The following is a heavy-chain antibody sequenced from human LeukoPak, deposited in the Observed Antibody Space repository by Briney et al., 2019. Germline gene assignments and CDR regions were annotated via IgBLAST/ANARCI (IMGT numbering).Heavy chain of an antibody. CDR2: TRNKANSYTT. D-gene: IGHD4-17*01. Sequence: GGSLRLSRAASGFTFSDHYMDWVRQAPGKGLEWVGRTRNKANSYTTEYAASVKGRFTISRDDSKNSLYLQMNSLKTEDTAVYYCARAPYGDYGYYFDYWGQGTLVTVSS. CDR3: ARAPYGDYGYYFDY. CDR1: GFTFSDHY. V-gene: IGHV3-72*01. J-gene: IGHJ4*02.